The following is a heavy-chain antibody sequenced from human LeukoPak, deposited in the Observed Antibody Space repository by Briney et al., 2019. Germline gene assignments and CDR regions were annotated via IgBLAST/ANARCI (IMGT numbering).Heavy chain of an antibody. Sequence: ASVKVSCKASGYTFTSYYMHWVRQAPGQGLEWMGIINPSGGSTSYAQKLQGRVTMTTDTSTSTAYMELRSLRSDDTAVYYCARGGRYCSSTSCYATIPEDYWGQGTLVTVSS. D-gene: IGHD2-2*01. CDR2: INPSGGST. CDR1: GYTFTSYY. J-gene: IGHJ4*02. CDR3: ARGGRYCSSTSCYATIPEDY. V-gene: IGHV1-46*01.